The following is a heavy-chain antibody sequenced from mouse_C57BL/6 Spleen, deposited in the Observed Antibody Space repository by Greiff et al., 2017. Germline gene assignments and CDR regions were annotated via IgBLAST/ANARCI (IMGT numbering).Heavy chain of an antibody. Sequence: QVQLQQSGAELVRPGASVTLSCKASGYTFTDYEMHWVKQTPVHGLEWIGAIDPETGGTAYNQKFKGKAILTADKSSSTAYMELRSLTSEDSAVYYCTKWLLSGYLDVWGKGTTVTVSS. D-gene: IGHD2-3*01. CDR3: TKWLLSGYLDV. CDR2: IDPETGGT. V-gene: IGHV1-15*01. J-gene: IGHJ1*03. CDR1: GYTFTDYE.